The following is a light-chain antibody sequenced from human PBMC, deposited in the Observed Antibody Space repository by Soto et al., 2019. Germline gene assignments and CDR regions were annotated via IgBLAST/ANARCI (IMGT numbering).Light chain of an antibody. J-gene: IGKJ2*01. CDR1: QSISDH. CDR3: QQSYSTPFT. CDR2: TAS. V-gene: IGKV1-39*01. Sequence: DIQMTQSPSSLSASIGDRVTISCRASQSISDHLNWYHQMPGKAPKLLMHTASSLQSGVPSRFSGSGFGTDFTLTISSLQPEDFTTYYCQQSYSTPFTFAQGTKLEIK.